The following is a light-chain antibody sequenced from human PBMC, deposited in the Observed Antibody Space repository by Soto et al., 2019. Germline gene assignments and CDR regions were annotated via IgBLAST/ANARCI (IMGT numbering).Light chain of an antibody. CDR2: GAS. J-gene: IGKJ1*01. V-gene: IGKV3-15*01. Sequence: EIVMTQSPATLSVSPGERATLPGRASQSVSSNLAWYQQKPGQAPRLLIYGASTRATGIPARFSGSGSGTEFTLTISSLQSEDFAVYYCQQYNNWPWTFGQGTKVDI. CDR3: QQYNNWPWT. CDR1: QSVSSN.